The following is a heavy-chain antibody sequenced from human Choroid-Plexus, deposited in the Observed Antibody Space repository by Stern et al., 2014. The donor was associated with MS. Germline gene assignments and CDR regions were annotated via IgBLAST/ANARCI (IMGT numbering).Heavy chain of an antibody. V-gene: IGHV3-30*18. CDR1: GFTFGTCA. J-gene: IGHJ5*02. D-gene: IGHD2-2*01. CDR2: GTYDGSNK. CDR3: AKDRQYLTYFFAH. Sequence: VQLVESGGGVVQPGRPLRLSCVASGFTFGTCAMHWVRQAPGKGLEWVGGGTYDGSNKDYADPVKGRFTISRDNSQNTLYMQMSSLRPEDTAVYYCAKDRQYLTYFFAHWGQGSLVTVSS.